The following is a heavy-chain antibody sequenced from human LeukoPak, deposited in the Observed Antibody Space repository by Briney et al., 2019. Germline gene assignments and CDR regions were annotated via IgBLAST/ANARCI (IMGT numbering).Heavy chain of an antibody. J-gene: IGHJ4*02. CDR2: IYYSGST. CDR3: ARERAVTTYYYFDY. Sequence: SETLSLTCTVSGGSISSYYWSWIRQPPGKGLEWIGYIYYSGSTNYNPSLKSRVTISVDTSKNQFSLKLSSVTAADTAVYYCARERAVTTYYYFDYWGQGTLVTVSS. D-gene: IGHD4-17*01. CDR1: GGSISSYY. V-gene: IGHV4-59*01.